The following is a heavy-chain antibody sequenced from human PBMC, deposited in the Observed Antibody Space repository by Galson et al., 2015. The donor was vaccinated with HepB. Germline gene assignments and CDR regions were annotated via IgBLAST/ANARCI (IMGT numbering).Heavy chain of an antibody. Sequence: SLRLSCAASGFTFSTSDFHWVRQAAGKDLEWVSAIGITSDTHYPDSVKGRFTISRENGRRSVYLQMNGLRAGDTAIYYCVRAAPGFTASHHLDHGGQGILVTVSS. CDR1: GFTFSTSD. CDR2: IGITSDT. D-gene: IGHD2-2*01. CDR3: VRAAPGFTASHHLDH. J-gene: IGHJ4*02. V-gene: IGHV3-13*04.